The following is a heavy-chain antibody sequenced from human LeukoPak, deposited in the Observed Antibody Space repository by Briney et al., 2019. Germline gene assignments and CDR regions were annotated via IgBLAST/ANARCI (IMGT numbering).Heavy chain of an antibody. CDR2: INPNSGGT. CDR1: GYTFTGYY. Sequence: GASVKASCKASGYTFTGYYMHWVRQAPGQGLEWMGWINPNSGGTNYAQKFQGRVTMTRDTSISTAYMELSRLRSDDTAVYYCASYPRYSSTPPFDYWGQGTLVTVSS. D-gene: IGHD2-2*01. V-gene: IGHV1-2*02. CDR3: ASYPRYSSTPPFDY. J-gene: IGHJ4*02.